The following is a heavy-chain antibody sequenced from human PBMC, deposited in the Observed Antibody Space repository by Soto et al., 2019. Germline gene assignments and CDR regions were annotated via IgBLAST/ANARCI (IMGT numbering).Heavy chain of an antibody. CDR1: GYTFTSYE. CDR2: MNPNSGNT. J-gene: IGHJ4*02. Sequence: QVQLVQSGAEVKKPGTSVKVSCKASGYTFTSYELNWVRQATGQGLEWMGWMNPNSGNTGYAQKFQGRVTMTRNTSISTAYMELSSLRSEDTAVYYCARGRRTMVRGVTTPGYWGQGTLVTVSS. D-gene: IGHD3-10*01. V-gene: IGHV1-8*01. CDR3: ARGRRTMVRGVTTPGY.